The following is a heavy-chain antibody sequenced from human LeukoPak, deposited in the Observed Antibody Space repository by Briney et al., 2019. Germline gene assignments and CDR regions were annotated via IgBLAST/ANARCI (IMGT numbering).Heavy chain of an antibody. CDR2: IIPILGIA. J-gene: IGHJ4*02. D-gene: IGHD3-22*01. Sequence: SVKVSCTASGGTFSSYAISWVRQAPGQGLEWMGRIIPILGIANYAQKFQGRVTITADKSTSTAYMELSSLRSEDTAVYYCARGSLNYYDSIGVSWYFDYWGQGTLVTVSS. CDR3: ARGSLNYYDSIGVSWYFDY. V-gene: IGHV1-69*04. CDR1: GGTFSSYA.